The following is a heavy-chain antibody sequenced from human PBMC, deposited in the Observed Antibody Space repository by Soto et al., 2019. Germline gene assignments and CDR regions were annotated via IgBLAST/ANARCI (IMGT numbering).Heavy chain of an antibody. CDR2: INLSGRT. CDR3: ARVMEDHVWGTYRYLDH. CDR1: NGAFTDYY. Sequence: PSETLSLTCAVFNGAFTDYYWSWIRQAPGKGLDWIGEINLSGRTNYNPSHERRVSISMDPSKNQVYLRLSSVTAADTAVYYCARVMEDHVWGTYRYLDHWGQGTLVTVSS. V-gene: IGHV4-34*01. D-gene: IGHD3-16*02. J-gene: IGHJ4*02.